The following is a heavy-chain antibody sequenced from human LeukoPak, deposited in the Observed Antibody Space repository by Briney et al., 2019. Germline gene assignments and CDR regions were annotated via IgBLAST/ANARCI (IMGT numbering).Heavy chain of an antibody. J-gene: IGHJ4*02. CDR3: ARPRESQRSSSPFDY. CDR1: GGSISSSTYY. D-gene: IGHD6-6*01. V-gene: IGHV4-39*01. Sequence: SETLSLTCTVSGGSISSSTYYWGWIRQPPGKGLGWFGSIFDSGYTYYNASLKSRVTMSIDTSKNQFSLKLTSVTAADTADYYCARPRESQRSSSPFDYWGQGMLVTVSS. CDR2: IFDSGYT.